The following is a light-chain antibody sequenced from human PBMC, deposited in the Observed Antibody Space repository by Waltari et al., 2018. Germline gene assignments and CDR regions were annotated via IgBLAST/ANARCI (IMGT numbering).Light chain of an antibody. J-gene: IGKJ2*01. CDR2: DAS. V-gene: IGKV1-33*01. CDR3: QQYDNLPYT. CDR1: QDISNY. Sequence: DIQMTQSPSSLSASVGDRVTITCQASQDISNYLNWYQQKPGKAPKLLIYDASNLETGVPSRFSGSRSGTDFTFTISSLQPEDIATHYCQQYDNLPYTFGQGTKLEIK.